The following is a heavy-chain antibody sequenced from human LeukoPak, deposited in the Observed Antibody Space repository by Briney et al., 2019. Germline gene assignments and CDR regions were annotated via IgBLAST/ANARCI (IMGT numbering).Heavy chain of an antibody. CDR1: GFTFSSYS. Sequence: GGSLRLSCAASGFTFSSYSMNWVRQAPGKGLEWVSSISSSSSYIYYADSVKGRFTISRDNAKNSLYLQMNSLRAEDTAGYYCARERGYCSVRSGYSFVYWGQGTRVTV. J-gene: IGHJ4*02. CDR2: ISSSSSYI. V-gene: IGHV3-21*01. CDR3: ARERGYCSVRSGYSFVY. D-gene: IGHD2-15*01.